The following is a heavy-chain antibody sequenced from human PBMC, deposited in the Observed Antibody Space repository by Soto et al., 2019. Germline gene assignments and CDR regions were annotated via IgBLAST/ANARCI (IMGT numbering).Heavy chain of an antibody. J-gene: IGHJ4*02. CDR1: GLTFTQYA. Sequence: GSLRLSGVVAGLTFTQYAIAWVRQAPGKGLECISTIDVLNGAWYSDSVRGRLAISRGVSRNTVYLQMGSLRVEDTAIYFCSDWRAGGPVNLDHWGPGTVVTVPS. CDR3: SDWRAGGPVNLDH. CDR2: IDVLNGA. V-gene: IGHV3-23*05. D-gene: IGHD2-15*01.